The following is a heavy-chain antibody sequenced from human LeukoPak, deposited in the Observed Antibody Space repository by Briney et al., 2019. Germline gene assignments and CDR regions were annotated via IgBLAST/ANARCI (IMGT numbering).Heavy chain of an antibody. CDR1: GGSTISHY. V-gene: IGHV4-59*08. D-gene: IGHD6-6*01. Sequence: SETLSLTCTVSGGSTISHYWSWLRQPPGKGLEWIAYTYYTGTTNYNPSLKSRVTISIDTSKDQFSLRLSSVTAADTAVYYCAGLRSRAFDIWGPGTMVSVSS. CDR3: AGLRSRAFDI. CDR2: TYYTGTT. J-gene: IGHJ3*02.